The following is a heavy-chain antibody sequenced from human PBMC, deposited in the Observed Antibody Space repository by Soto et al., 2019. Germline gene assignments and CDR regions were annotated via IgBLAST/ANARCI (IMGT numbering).Heavy chain of an antibody. V-gene: IGHV5-51*01. CDR2: IYPGDSEI. CDR3: ARSPAGTSLAPFDF. D-gene: IGHD1-1*01. CDR1: GYSFTTYW. J-gene: IGHJ4*02. Sequence: PGESLKISCQASGYSFTTYWIAWVRQTPGRGLEWMGIIYPGDSEIKYSPSFDGQVTFSXXXXTXTXYXQXXXLKTXDTGMYFCARSPAGTSLAPFDFWGQGSLVTVSS.